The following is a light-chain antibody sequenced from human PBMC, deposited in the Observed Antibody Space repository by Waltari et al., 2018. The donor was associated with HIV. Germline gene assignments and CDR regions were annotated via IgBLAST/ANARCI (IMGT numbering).Light chain of an antibody. V-gene: IGKV4-1*01. CDR1: QSVLYSSNNKNY. CDR2: WAS. Sequence: DIVMTQSPDSLAVSLGERATINCKSSQSVLYSSNNKNYLAWYQQKPGQPPNLLIYWASTRESGVPDRFSGSGSGTDFALTISSLQAEDVAVYYCQEFYSNHLSFGPGTKVEIK. CDR3: QEFYSNHLS. J-gene: IGKJ3*01.